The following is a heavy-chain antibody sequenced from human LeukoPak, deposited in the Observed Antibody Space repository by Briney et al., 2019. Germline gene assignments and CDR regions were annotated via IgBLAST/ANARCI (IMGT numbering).Heavy chain of an antibody. D-gene: IGHD3-10*01. CDR1: GGSISSGDYY. Sequence: SETLSLTCTVSGGSISSGDYYWRWIRQPPGKGLEWIGYIYYSGSTYYNPSLKSRVSISLDRSKNQFSLKLTSVTAADTAVYHCARGPGGAMVLGGLDVWGQGTTVTVS. V-gene: IGHV4-30-4*08. J-gene: IGHJ6*02. CDR3: ARGPGGAMVLGGLDV. CDR2: IYYSGST.